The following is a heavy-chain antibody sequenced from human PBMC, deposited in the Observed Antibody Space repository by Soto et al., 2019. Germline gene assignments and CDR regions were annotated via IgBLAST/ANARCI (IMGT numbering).Heavy chain of an antibody. D-gene: IGHD4-17*01. J-gene: IGHJ6*03. V-gene: IGHV1-58*02. CDR2: IVVGSGNT. CDR3: AAATMTSLTTDYYYYLDV. CDR1: GFTFTSSA. Sequence: SVKVSCKASGFTFTSSAMQWVRQARGQRLEWIGWIVVGSGNTNYAQKFQERVTITRDMSTSTAYMELSSLRSEDTAVYYCAAATMTSLTTDYYYYLDVWGKGTTVTVSS.